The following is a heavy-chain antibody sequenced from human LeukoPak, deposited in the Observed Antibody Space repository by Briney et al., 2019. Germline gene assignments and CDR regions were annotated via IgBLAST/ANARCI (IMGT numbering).Heavy chain of an antibody. J-gene: IGHJ4*02. V-gene: IGHV1-2*02. CDR1: GYTFTNYG. D-gene: IGHD3-10*01. CDR2: INPNSGGT. CDR3: AREYYYGSGNYYNRIDY. Sequence: ASVKVSRKASGYTFTNYGISWVRQAPGQGLEWMGWINPNSGGTNYAQKFQGRVTMTRDTSISTAYMVLNRLRSDDTAVYYCAREYYYGSGNYYNRIDYWGQGTLVTVSS.